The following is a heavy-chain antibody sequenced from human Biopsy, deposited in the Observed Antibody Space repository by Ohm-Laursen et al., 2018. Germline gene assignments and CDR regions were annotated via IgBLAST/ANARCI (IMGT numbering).Heavy chain of an antibody. V-gene: IGHV1-18*01. CDR1: GYMFYSYG. Sequence: VASVKASCKASGYMFYSYGVSWVRLAPGQGPEWMGWISGYNGNTNYPQSLQGGVTLTTDASSSTAYMELRGLRSDDTAVYYCARDRHHAAGSYAGMDVWGQETTVTVSS. CDR2: ISGYNGNT. CDR3: ARDRHHAAGSYAGMDV. J-gene: IGHJ6*02. D-gene: IGHD3-10*01.